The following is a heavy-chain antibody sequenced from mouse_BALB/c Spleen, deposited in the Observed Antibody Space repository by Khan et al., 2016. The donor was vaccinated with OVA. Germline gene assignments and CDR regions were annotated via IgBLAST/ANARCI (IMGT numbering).Heavy chain of an antibody. Sequence: QIQLVQSGPELKKPGETVKISCKASGYTFTDYGMNWVKQTPGKDLKWMGWINTYTGEPTYADDFKGRFAFSLDTSASTAYLQINNLKNEDTATYCCASGGYWYFDVWGAGTTVTVSS. J-gene: IGHJ1*01. CDR3: ASGGYWYFDV. D-gene: IGHD1-1*02. V-gene: IGHV9-3-1*01. CDR2: INTYTGEP. CDR1: GYTFTDYG.